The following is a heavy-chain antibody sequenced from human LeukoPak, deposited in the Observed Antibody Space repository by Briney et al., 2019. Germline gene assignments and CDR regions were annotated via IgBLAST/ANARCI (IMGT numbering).Heavy chain of an antibody. CDR1: GGSISNDY. J-gene: IGHJ5*02. D-gene: IGHD3-3*01. V-gene: IGHV4-59*01. CDR3: ARGITIFGAVNRFEP. Sequence: PSETLSLTCTVSGGSISNDYWSWIRQPPGKGLEWIGYIYYSGSTNYNPSLKSRVTISLDTSKNQFSLKLSSVTAADTAVYYCARGITIFGAVNRFEPWGQGTLVTVSS. CDR2: IYYSGST.